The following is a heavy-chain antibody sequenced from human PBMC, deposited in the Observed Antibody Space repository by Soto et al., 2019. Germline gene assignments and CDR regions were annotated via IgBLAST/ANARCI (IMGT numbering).Heavy chain of an antibody. CDR2: ISGSGGST. V-gene: IGHV3-23*01. CDR1: GFTFSSYA. CDR3: AKDQDYYGSGNQVDP. D-gene: IGHD3-10*01. J-gene: IGHJ5*02. Sequence: GGSLRLSCAASGFTFSSYAMSWVRQAPGKGLEWVSAISGSGGSTYYADSVKGRFTISRDNSKNTLYLQMNSLRAEDTAVYYCAKDQDYYGSGNQVDPWGQGTLVTVSS.